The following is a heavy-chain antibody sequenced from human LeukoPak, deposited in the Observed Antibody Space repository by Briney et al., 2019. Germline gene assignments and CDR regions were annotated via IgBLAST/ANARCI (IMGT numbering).Heavy chain of an antibody. CDR1: GFTFGTYW. Sequence: GGSLRLSRATSGFTFGTYWMTWVRQAPGTGLEWVANINPDGSGTFYVGSVKGRFTISRDNAKNSLYLHMNSLRAEDTAIYYCARDPDYGDPGPFFDYWGQGVLVTVSS. CDR2: INPDGSGT. D-gene: IGHD2-21*02. J-gene: IGHJ4*02. V-gene: IGHV3-7*03. CDR3: ARDPDYGDPGPFFDY.